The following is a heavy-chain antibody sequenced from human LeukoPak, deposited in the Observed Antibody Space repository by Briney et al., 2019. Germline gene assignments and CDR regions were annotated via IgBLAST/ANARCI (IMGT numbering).Heavy chain of an antibody. J-gene: IGHJ4*02. Sequence: PSETLSLTCTVSGGSISSSSYYWGWIRQPPGKGLEWIGSIYYSGSTYYNPSLKSRVAISVDTSKNQFSLKLSSVTAADTAVYYCAREGIGEAMHDYWGQGTLVTVSS. CDR2: IYYSGST. CDR1: GGSISSSSYY. D-gene: IGHD2-2*01. CDR3: AREGIGEAMHDY. V-gene: IGHV4-39*02.